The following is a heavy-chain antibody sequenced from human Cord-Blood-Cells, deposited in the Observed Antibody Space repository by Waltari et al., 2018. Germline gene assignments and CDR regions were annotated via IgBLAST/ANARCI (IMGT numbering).Heavy chain of an antibody. CDR2: ISYDGSNK. J-gene: IGHJ4*02. CDR1: GFTFSSYA. D-gene: IGHD3-9*01. CDR3: ARDDFLLGFDY. V-gene: IGHV3-30*04. Sequence: QVQLVESGGGVVQPGRSLRLSCAAAGFTFSSYATHWVRQAPGKGLEWVAVISYDGSNKYYADSVKGRFTISRDNSKNTLYLQMNSLRAEDTAVYYCARDDFLLGFDYWGQGTLVTVSS.